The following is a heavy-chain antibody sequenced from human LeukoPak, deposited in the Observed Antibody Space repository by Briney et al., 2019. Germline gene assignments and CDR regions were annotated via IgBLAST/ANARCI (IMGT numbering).Heavy chain of an antibody. D-gene: IGHD1-7*01. V-gene: IGHV4-34*01. J-gene: IGHJ4*02. CDR2: INHSGST. CDR1: GGSFSGYH. CDR3: ARGNYDYFDS. Sequence: SETLSLTCALYGGSFSGYHWSWIRQPPGKGLEWIGEINHSGSTNYNPSLKSRVTISVDTSKNQFSLKLSSVTAADTAVYFCARGNYDYFDSWGQGTLVTVSS.